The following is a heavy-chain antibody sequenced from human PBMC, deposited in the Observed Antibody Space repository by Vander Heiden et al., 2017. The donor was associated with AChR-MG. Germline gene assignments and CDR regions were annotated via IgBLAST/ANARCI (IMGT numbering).Heavy chain of an antibody. Sequence: QVQLQQWGAGLLKPSETLSLTCAVHGGSFSGYYWSWIRQPPGKGLEWIGEINHSGSTNYNPSLKSRVTISVDTSKNQFSLKLSSVTAADTAVYYCARGTAAYYYYGMDVWGQGTTVTVSS. V-gene: IGHV4-34*01. CDR1: GGSFSGYY. D-gene: IGHD6-13*01. J-gene: IGHJ6*02. CDR2: INHSGST. CDR3: ARGTAAYYYYGMDV.